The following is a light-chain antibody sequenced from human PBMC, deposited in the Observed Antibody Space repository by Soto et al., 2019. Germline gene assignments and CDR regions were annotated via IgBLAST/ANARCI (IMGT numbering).Light chain of an antibody. J-gene: IGKJ4*01. CDR3: QQFSSYPLT. CDR2: DAS. CDR1: QTVRNNY. V-gene: IGKV3-20*01. Sequence: LSQSLGTLSLSKGERATLSCRASQTVRNNYLAWYQQKPGQAPRLLIYDASSRATGIPDRFSGGGSGTDLTLTISRLEPEDFAVYYCQQFSSYPLTFGGRSNV.